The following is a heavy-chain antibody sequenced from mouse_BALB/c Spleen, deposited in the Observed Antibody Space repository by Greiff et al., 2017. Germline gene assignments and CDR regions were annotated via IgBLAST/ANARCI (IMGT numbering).Heavy chain of an antibody. CDR2: INPYNDGT. Sequence: VQLQQSGPELVKPGASVKMSCKASGYTFTSYVMHWVKQKPGQGLEWIGYINPYNDGTKYNEKFKGRATLISDKSSSTAYMELSSLTSEDSAVYYCARAYYGNWGFDVWGAGTTVTVSS. D-gene: IGHD2-10*01. J-gene: IGHJ1*01. CDR3: ARAYYGNWGFDV. CDR1: GYTFTSYV. V-gene: IGHV1-14*01.